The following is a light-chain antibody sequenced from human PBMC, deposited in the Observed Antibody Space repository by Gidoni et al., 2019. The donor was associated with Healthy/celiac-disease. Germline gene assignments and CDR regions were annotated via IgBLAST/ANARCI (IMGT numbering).Light chain of an antibody. CDR1: QSVSSSY. J-gene: IGKJ2*01. Sequence: IVLTQSPGTLSLSPGERVTLSCRASQSVSSSYLAWYQQRPGQAPRLLIYGASSRATGIPDRFSGSGSGTDFTVTISRLEPEDFAVYYCQQYGSSPSFGQGTKLEIQ. V-gene: IGKV3-20*01. CDR3: QQYGSSPS. CDR2: GAS.